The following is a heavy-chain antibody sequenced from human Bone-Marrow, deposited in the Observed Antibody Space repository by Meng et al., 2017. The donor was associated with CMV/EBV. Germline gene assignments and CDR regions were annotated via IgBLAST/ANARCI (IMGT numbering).Heavy chain of an antibody. V-gene: IGHV3-30-3*01. J-gene: IGHJ4*02. CDR3: ARDYYQYYFDY. D-gene: IGHD3-10*01. CDR1: GFTFSNYW. CDR2: ISYDGSNK. Sequence: GESLKISCAASGFTFSNYWMSWVRQAPGKGLEWVALISYDGSNKYYADSVKGRFTISRDNSKNTLFLQMNSLRAEDTAVYFCARDYYQYYFDYWARERWSPSPQ.